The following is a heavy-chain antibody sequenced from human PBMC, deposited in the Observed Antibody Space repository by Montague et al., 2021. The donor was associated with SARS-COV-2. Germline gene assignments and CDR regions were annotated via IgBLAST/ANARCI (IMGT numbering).Heavy chain of an antibody. Sequence: ETLSLTCTVSGYSISSGYYWGWIRQPPGKGLEWIGSIYHSGSTXYNPSLKSRVTISVDTSKNQFSLKLSSVTAADTAVYYCARDVRYYDFWSGRAQTSPDYWGQGTLVTVSS. CDR1: GYSISSGYY. J-gene: IGHJ4*02. CDR2: IYHSGST. CDR3: ARDVRYYDFWSGRAQTSPDY. V-gene: IGHV4-38-2*02. D-gene: IGHD3-3*01.